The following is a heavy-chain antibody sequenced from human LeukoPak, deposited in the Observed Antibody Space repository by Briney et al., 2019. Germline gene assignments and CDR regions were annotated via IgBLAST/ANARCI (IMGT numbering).Heavy chain of an antibody. CDR3: ARGSEAIPGYSSSFDY. CDR1: GFTFSTYS. Sequence: GGSLRLSCAASGFTFSTYSVNWVRQAPGKGLEWVSSISSSSSYIYYADSVKGRFTISRDNAKNSLYLQMNSLRAEDTAVYYCARGSEAIPGYSSSFDYWGQGTLVTVSS. J-gene: IGHJ4*02. V-gene: IGHV3-21*01. D-gene: IGHD6-13*01. CDR2: ISSSSSYI.